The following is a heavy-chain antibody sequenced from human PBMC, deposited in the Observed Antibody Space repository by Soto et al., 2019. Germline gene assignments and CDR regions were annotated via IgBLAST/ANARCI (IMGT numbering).Heavy chain of an antibody. CDR1: GGSISSGGYS. CDR3: ASEDLSGAFAI. V-gene: IGHV4-30-2*01. Sequence: QLQLQESGSGLVKSSQTLSLTCAVSGGSISSGGYSWSWIRQPPGKGLEWIGYIYHSGSTYYNPSPKRRVTISVDRSKNQFSLKLRSVTAADTAVYYCASEDLSGAFAIWGQGTMVTVSS. CDR2: IYHSGST. J-gene: IGHJ3*02.